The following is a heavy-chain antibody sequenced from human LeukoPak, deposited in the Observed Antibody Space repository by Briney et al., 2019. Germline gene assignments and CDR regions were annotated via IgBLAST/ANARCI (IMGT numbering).Heavy chain of an antibody. J-gene: IGHJ4*02. CDR3: ARQDYGGNSVEY. CDR2: ISYSGST. V-gene: IGHV4-39*01. CDR1: GGSITSSSYY. D-gene: IGHD4-23*01. Sequence: SETLSLTCTVSGGSITSSSYYWGWIRQPPGKGLEWLGSISYSGSTYYNSSLKSRVTISVDTSQNQFSLKLSSVTAADTAVYYCARQDYGGNSVEYWGQGTLVTVSS.